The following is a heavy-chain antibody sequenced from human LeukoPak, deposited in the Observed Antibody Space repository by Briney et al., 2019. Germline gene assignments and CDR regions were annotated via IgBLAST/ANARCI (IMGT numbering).Heavy chain of an antibody. D-gene: IGHD2-15*01. CDR3: ARAEKTLLLRFDY. Sequence: ASVKVSCKASGYTFTSYYMHWVRQAPGQGREWMGIINPSGGSTSYAQKFQGRVTMTRDTSTSTVFMELSSLRSEDTAVYYCARAEKTLLLRFDYWGQGTLVTVSS. V-gene: IGHV1-46*01. CDR1: GYTFTSYY. J-gene: IGHJ4*02. CDR2: INPSGGST.